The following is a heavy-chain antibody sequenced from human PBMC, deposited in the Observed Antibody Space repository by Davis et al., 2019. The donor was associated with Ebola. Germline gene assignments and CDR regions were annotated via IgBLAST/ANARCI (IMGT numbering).Heavy chain of an antibody. V-gene: IGHV3-15*01. CDR3: TTDRGIAVRPLFDC. J-gene: IGHJ4*02. CDR1: AFTLGAAW. D-gene: IGHD6-6*01. CDR2: IKSKSAGGTT. Sequence: GGSLRLSCTASAFTLGAAWMGWVRQAPGQGLEWVGRIKSKSAGGTTDHAPPVRGRFIISRDESRNTVYLQMTSLRTEDTAVYFCTTDRGIAVRPLFDCWGQGTLVTVSS.